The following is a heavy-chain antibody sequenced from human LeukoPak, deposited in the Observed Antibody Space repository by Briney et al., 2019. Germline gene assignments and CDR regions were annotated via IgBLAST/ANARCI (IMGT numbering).Heavy chain of an antibody. V-gene: IGHV3-15*01. D-gene: IGHD6-19*01. CDR3: TTERLAVAGDFDY. CDR2: IKSKTDGGTT. CDR1: GFTFSNAW. Sequence: PGGSLRLSCAASGFTFSNAWMSWVRQAPGKGLEWVGRIKSKTDGGTTDYAAPVKGRFTISRDDSKNTLYLQMNSLKTEDTAVYYCTTERLAVAGDFDYWGQGTLVTVSS. J-gene: IGHJ4*02.